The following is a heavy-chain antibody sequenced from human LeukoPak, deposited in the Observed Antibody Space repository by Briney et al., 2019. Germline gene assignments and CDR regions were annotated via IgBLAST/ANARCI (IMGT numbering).Heavy chain of an antibody. CDR3: ARGGQWLVF. V-gene: IGHV4-59*01. CDR2: IYYSGST. Sequence: SETLSLTCTVSGDSINKYFWSWLRQSPEKGLEWIGYIYYSGSTNYNPSLKSRVTISVDTSKNQFSLKLSSVTAADTAVYYCARGGQWLVFWGQGTLVTVSS. J-gene: IGHJ4*02. CDR1: GDSINKYF. D-gene: IGHD6-19*01.